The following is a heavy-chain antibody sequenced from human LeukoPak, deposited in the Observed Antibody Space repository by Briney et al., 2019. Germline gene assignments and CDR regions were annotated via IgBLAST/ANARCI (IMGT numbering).Heavy chain of an antibody. D-gene: IGHD4-23*01. J-gene: IGHJ4*02. CDR1: GFTFSSYG. Sequence: PGGSLRLSCAASGFTFSSYGMHWVRQAPGKGLEWVAVIWYGGSNKYYADSVKGRFTISRDNSKNTLYLQMNSLRAEDTAVYYCAKGPTTVVTSPFDYWGQGTLVTVSS. V-gene: IGHV3-30*02. CDR2: IWYGGSNK. CDR3: AKGPTTVVTSPFDY.